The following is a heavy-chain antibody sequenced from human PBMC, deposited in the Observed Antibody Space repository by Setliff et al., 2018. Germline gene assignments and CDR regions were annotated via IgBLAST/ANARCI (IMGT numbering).Heavy chain of an antibody. V-gene: IGHV4-59*01. CDR3: ARAVDSSGYFPYWYFDL. D-gene: IGHD3-22*01. Sequence: SETLSLTCTVSGGSIGSSFWNWIRQSPGKGLEWIGYKSNRGDTNSNPSLRSRLTMSVDTSKSQFSLNLTSVTAADTAVYFCARAVDSSGYFPYWYFDLWGRGALVTVFS. CDR2: KSNRGDT. CDR1: GGSIGSSF. J-gene: IGHJ2*01.